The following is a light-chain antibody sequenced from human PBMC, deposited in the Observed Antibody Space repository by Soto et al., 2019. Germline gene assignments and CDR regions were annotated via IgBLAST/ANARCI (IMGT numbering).Light chain of an antibody. CDR1: PRVSSY. V-gene: IGKV3-11*01. J-gene: IGKJ4*01. Sequence: EIVRTPSPATLSLSPVQRATLSRTARPRVSSYLAWYKQQPDHAPRLLISDASNRPTAIPARFSGSGSGTDLNLNLSSLEPEDSAVFDCKKRNYGATLGGGTKVDI. CDR2: DAS. CDR3: KKRNYGAT.